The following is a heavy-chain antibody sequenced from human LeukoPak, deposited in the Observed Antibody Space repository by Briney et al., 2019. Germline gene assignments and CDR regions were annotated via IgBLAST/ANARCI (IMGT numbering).Heavy chain of an antibody. V-gene: IGHV3-9*01. CDR2: ISWNSGSL. CDR1: GFIFDDYA. CDR3: ARGLAGDHGYFDL. Sequence: GRSLRLSCAASGFIFDDYAMHWVRQAPGKGLEWVSGISWNSGSLAYADSVKGRFTISRDNAKNSLYLQMNSLRTEDTALYYCARGLAGDHGYFDLGGRGTLASVSS. D-gene: IGHD3-16*01. J-gene: IGHJ2*01.